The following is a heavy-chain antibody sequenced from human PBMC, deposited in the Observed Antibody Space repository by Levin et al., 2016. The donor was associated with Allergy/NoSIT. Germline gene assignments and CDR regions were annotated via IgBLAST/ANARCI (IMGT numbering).Heavy chain of an antibody. V-gene: IGHV4-34*01. CDR1: GGSFSDYF. CDR3: ARHGYRRSYSPAAY. D-gene: IGHD1-26*01. Sequence: SETLSLTCAVSGGSFSDYFWSRIRQSPGKGLEWIGEISHGGSPNYNPSLNSRLTISLDTSKNQFSLKLRSVTAADTALYFCARHGYRRSYSPAAYWGQGAQVTVSS. J-gene: IGHJ4*02. CDR2: ISHGGSP.